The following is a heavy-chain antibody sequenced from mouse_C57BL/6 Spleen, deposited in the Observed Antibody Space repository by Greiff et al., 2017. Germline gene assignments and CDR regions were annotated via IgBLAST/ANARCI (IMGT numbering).Heavy chain of an antibody. D-gene: IGHD2-2*01. CDR1: GFTFSDYG. CDR3: ARPGLQAMDY. Sequence: EVKLMESGGGLVKPGGSLKLSCAASGFTFSDYGMHWVRQAPEKGLEWVAYISSGSSTIYYADTVKGRFTISRDNAKNTLFLQMTSLRSEDTAMYYCARPGLQAMDYWGQGTSVTVAT. J-gene: IGHJ4*01. CDR2: ISSGSSTI. V-gene: IGHV5-17*01.